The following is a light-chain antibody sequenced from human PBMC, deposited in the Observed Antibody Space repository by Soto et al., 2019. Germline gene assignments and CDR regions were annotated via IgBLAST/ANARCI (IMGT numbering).Light chain of an antibody. Sequence: QSALSQPRSVSGSPGQSFTISCTGSSSDIGGYRYVSWYQQYPGKAPKLMIYDVSQRPSGVPDRFSGSTSGNTASLTISGLQAEDEADYYCCSYAGSYVFGTGTKVTVL. J-gene: IGLJ1*01. CDR3: CSYAGSYV. CDR2: DVS. CDR1: SSDIGGYRY. V-gene: IGLV2-11*01.